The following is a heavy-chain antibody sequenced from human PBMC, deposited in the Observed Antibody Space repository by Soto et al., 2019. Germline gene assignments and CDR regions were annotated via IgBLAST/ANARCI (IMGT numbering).Heavy chain of an antibody. J-gene: IGHJ4*02. D-gene: IGHD5-12*01. CDR3: AKDSTSAYRRFDD. Sequence: EVQLVDSWGGLVHPGGSLRLSCAASGFTFSTYAMSWVRQAPGKGLEWVSYISSGGDNTYYADSVKGRFTVSRDNSENTVHLHMTSLRADDTAIYYCAKDSTSAYRRFDDWGQGTLVTVSS. CDR2: ISSGGDNT. V-gene: IGHV3-23*04. CDR1: GFTFSTYA.